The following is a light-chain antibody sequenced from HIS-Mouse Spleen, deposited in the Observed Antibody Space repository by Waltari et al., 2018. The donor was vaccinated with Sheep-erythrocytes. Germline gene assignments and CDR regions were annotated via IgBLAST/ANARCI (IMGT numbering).Light chain of an antibody. CDR3: QQYGSSLRT. CDR2: GAS. Sequence: EIVLTQSPGTLSLSPGERATLPCRASQSVSSSYSAWYQQKPGQAPRLLIYGASSRATGIPDRFSGSGSGTDFNLTISRLEPEDFAVYYCQQYGSSLRTFGQGTKVEIK. J-gene: IGKJ1*01. V-gene: IGKV3-20*01. CDR1: QSVSSSY.